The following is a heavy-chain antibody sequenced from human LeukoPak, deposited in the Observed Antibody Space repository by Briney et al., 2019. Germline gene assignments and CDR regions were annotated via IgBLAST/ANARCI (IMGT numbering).Heavy chain of an antibody. D-gene: IGHD4-17*01. Sequence: SETLSLTCAVSGYSISSGYYWGWIRQPPGKGREWIGSIYHSGSTYYNPSLKSRVTISVDTSKNQFSLKLSSVTAADTAVYYCARRTTVTSDYYYYMDVWGKGTTVTVSS. CDR2: IYHSGST. J-gene: IGHJ6*03. CDR1: GYSISSGYY. CDR3: ARRTTVTSDYYYYMDV. V-gene: IGHV4-38-2*01.